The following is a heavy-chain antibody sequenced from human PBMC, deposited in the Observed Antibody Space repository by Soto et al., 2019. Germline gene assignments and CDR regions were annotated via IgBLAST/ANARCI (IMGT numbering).Heavy chain of an antibody. Sequence: PSETLSLTCSVSDDSINSDKYYWGWIRQPPGKGLEWIGSIYYRGNAYYNPSLQTRVTIPLDKSKSQFSLKLNSVTAADSAVYFCARLEGLATISYYFDVWGPGALVTVSS. J-gene: IGHJ4*02. D-gene: IGHD5-12*01. CDR2: IYYRGNA. CDR1: DDSINSDKYY. CDR3: ARLEGLATISYYFDV. V-gene: IGHV4-39*01.